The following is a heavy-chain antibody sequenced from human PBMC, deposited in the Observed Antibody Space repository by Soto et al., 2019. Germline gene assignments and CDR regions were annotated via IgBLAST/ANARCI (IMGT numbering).Heavy chain of an antibody. Sequence: QVQLQESGPGLVKPSQTLSLTCTVSGGSISSGGYYWSWIRQHPGKGLEWIGYIYYSGSTYYNPSLKSRVTISVDTSKNQFALKLSSVTAADTAVYYCARTHGSGSYDYYDGMDVWGQGTTVTVSS. CDR3: ARTHGSGSYDYYDGMDV. CDR1: GGSISSGGYY. J-gene: IGHJ6*02. D-gene: IGHD3-10*01. CDR2: IYYSGST. V-gene: IGHV4-31*03.